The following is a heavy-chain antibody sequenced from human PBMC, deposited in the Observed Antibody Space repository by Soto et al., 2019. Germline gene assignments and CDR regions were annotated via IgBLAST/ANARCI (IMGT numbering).Heavy chain of an antibody. V-gene: IGHV3-66*01. CDR2: IYSGGST. CDR1: GFTVSSNY. Sequence: EVQLVESGGGLVQPGGSLRLSCAASGFTVSSNYMSWVRQAPGKGLEWVSVIYSGGSTYYADSVKGRFTISRDNSKNTRYLQMNSLRAEDTAVYYCAREEDYGDYVGDYWGQGTLVTVSS. D-gene: IGHD4-17*01. CDR3: AREEDYGDYVGDY. J-gene: IGHJ4*02.